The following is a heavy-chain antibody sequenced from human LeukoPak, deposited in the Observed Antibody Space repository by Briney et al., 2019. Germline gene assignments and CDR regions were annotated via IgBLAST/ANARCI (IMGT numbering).Heavy chain of an antibody. V-gene: IGHV1-18*01. CDR2: ISAYNGNT. CDR1: GYTFTSYG. Sequence: ASVKVSCTASGYTFTSYGISWVRQAPGQGLEWMGWISAYNGNTNYAQKFQGRVTMTRDTSISTAYMELSRLRSDDTAVYYCARGRAAAGTFPYDYWGQGTLVTVSS. CDR3: ARGRAAAGTFPYDY. D-gene: IGHD6-13*01. J-gene: IGHJ4*02.